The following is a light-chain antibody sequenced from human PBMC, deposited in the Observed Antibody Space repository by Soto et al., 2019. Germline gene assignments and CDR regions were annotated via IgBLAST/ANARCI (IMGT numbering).Light chain of an antibody. CDR2: EVS. V-gene: IGLV2-14*01. Sequence: QSALTQPASVSGSPGQSITISCTGTSSDIGRYNYVSWYQQHPGRAPKLMIYEVSNRPSGVSDRFYGSKSGNTASLTISGLQAEDEADYYCSSYTTSSTWLFAGGTKLTVL. CDR3: SSYTTSSTWL. CDR1: SSDIGRYNY. J-gene: IGLJ3*02.